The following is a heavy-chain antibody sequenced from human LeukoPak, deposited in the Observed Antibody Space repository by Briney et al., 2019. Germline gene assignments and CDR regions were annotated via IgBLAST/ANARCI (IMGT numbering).Heavy chain of an antibody. D-gene: IGHD3-16*02. J-gene: IGHJ4*02. CDR3: ARGPESIMITFGGVIVPSPFDY. V-gene: IGHV3-74*01. Sequence: GGSLRLSCAASGFTFSSYWMHWVRQAPGKGLVWVSRINSDGSSTSYADSVKGRFTISRDNAKNTLYLQMNSLRAEDTAVYYCARGPESIMITFGGVIVPSPFDYWGQGTLVTVSS. CDR2: INSDGSST. CDR1: GFTFSSYW.